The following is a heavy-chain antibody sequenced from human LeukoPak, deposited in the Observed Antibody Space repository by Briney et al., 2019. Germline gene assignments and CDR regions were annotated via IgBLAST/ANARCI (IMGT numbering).Heavy chain of an antibody. CDR3: AREKVVPAAPYYYYYGMDV. Sequence: PSQTLSLTRTVSGGSISSGSYYWSWIRQPAGKGLEWIGRIYTSGSTNYNPSLKSRVTISVDTSKNQFSLKLSSVTAADTAVYYCAREKVVPAAPYYYYYGMDVWGQGTTVTVSS. D-gene: IGHD2-2*01. V-gene: IGHV4-61*02. J-gene: IGHJ6*02. CDR1: GGSISSGSYY. CDR2: IYTSGST.